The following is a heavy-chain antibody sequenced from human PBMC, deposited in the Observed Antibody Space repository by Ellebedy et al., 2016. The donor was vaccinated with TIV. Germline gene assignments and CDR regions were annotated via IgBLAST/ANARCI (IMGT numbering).Heavy chain of an antibody. CDR3: TKRAENWGFFDY. D-gene: IGHD7-27*01. CDR1: GFIFSDYV. Sequence: PGGSLRLSCAASGFIFSDYVMAWVRQVPGKGLVWVSAMAEYDGRTFYADSVRGRFTISRDNSANILFLHMHSLRAEDTAIYYCTKRAENWGFFDYWGQGARVTVSS. V-gene: IGHV3-23*01. J-gene: IGHJ4*02. CDR2: MAEYDGRT.